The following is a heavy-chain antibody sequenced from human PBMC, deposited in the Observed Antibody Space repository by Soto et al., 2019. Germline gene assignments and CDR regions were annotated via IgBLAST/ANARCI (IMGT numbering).Heavy chain of an antibody. CDR1: GFSFSDYY. D-gene: IGHD2-15*01. CDR3: ARAEIRAARLDDY. Sequence: QVQVVESGGGSVKPGGSLRLSCAASGFSFSDYYMTWIRQAPGKGLEWVSYISSTGNSTYYADSVKGRFTISRDNAKNSLYLQMSSLRDDDTAMYYCARAEIRAARLDDYWGQGTLVTVSS. J-gene: IGHJ4*02. CDR2: ISSTGNST. V-gene: IGHV3-11*01.